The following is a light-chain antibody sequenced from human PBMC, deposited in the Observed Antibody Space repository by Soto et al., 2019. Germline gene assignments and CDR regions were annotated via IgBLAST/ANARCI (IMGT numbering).Light chain of an antibody. CDR2: GAS. J-gene: IGKJ4*01. CDR3: QQHGVSPT. V-gene: IGKV3-20*01. CDR1: QTISNTF. Sequence: EIGLTQSPGTLSLSPGERATLSCRASQTISNTFLAWYQQRPGQAPRLLIYGASGRAAGIPDRFSGSGSGTDFTLSISRLEPEDFAVYYCQQHGVSPTFGGGTKVEIK.